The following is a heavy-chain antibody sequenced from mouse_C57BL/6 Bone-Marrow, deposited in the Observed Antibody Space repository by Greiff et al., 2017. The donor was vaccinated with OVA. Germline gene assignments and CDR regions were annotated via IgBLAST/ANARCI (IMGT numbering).Heavy chain of an antibody. V-gene: IGHV5-4*01. D-gene: IGHD1-1*01. CDR3: AREVSTVVAHYFDY. J-gene: IGHJ2*01. CDR2: ISDGGSYT. Sequence: EVMLVESGGGLVKPGGSLKLSCAASGFTFSSYAMSWVRQTPEKRLEWVATISDGGSYTYYPDNVKGRFTISRDNAKNNLYLQMSHLKSEDTAMDYCAREVSTVVAHYFDYWGQGTTLTVSS. CDR1: GFTFSSYA.